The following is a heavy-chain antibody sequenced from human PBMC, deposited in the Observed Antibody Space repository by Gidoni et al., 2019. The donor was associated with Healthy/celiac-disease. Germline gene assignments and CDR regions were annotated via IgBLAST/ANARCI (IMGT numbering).Heavy chain of an antibody. CDR2: IYYSGST. Sequence: QVQLQESGPGLVKPSETLSLTCTVSGGSISSYYWSWIRQPPGKGLEWIGYIYYSGSTNYNPSLKSRVTISVDTSKNQFSLKLSSVTAADTAVYYCARGATYYYGSGSPPYYYYYYMDVWGKGTTVTVSS. CDR3: ARGATYYYGSGSPPYYYYYYMDV. V-gene: IGHV4-59*01. CDR1: GGSISSYY. J-gene: IGHJ6*03. D-gene: IGHD3-10*01.